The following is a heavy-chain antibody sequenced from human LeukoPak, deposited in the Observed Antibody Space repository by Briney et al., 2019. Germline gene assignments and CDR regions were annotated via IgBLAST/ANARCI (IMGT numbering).Heavy chain of an antibody. J-gene: IGHJ3*01. D-gene: IGHD2-2*02. CDR3: ARRVKLGYCSSTSCFTRPDAFDF. CDR2: IDPSDSYT. CDR1: GYRFTSYW. V-gene: IGHV5-10-1*01. Sequence: GESLKISFKGSGYRFTSYWIIWVRQMPGKGLEWMGRIDPSDSYTNYSPSFQGHVTISADKSISTAYLQWSSLKASDTAMYYCARRVKLGYCSSTSCFTRPDAFDFWGQGTMVTVSS.